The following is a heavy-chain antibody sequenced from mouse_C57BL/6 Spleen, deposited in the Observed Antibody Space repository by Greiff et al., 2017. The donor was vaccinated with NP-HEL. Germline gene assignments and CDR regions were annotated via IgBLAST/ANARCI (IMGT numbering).Heavy chain of an antibody. CDR1: GYTFTSYW. CDR3: ARWYYGSNYAMDY. D-gene: IGHD1-1*01. CDR2: IHPNSGST. J-gene: IGHJ4*01. V-gene: IGHV1-64*01. Sequence: QVQLKQPGAELVKPGASVKLSCKASGYTFTSYWMHWVKQRPGQGLEWIGMIHPNSGSTNYNEKFKSKATLTVDKSSSTAYMQLSSLTSEDSAVYYCARWYYGSNYAMDYWGQGTSVTVSS.